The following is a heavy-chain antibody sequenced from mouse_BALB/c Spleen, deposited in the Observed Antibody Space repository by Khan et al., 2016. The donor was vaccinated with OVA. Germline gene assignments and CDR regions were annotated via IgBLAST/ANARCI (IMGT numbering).Heavy chain of an antibody. V-gene: IGHV14-3*02. CDR2: IAPANGNT. D-gene: IGHD2-3*01. CDR3: ARPSYDPRDFEV. Sequence: VQLKQSGAELVKPGASVKLSCTASGFNIKDTYLHWVKQRPEQGLEWIGRIAPANGNTQYDPKFQGKATIISDTSSHTSYLPLNSLTSEDTAVYYCARPSYDPRDFEVWGAGTTVTVSS. J-gene: IGHJ1*01. CDR1: GFNIKDTY.